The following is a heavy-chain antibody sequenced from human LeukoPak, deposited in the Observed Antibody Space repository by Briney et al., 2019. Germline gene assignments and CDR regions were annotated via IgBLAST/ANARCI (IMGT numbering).Heavy chain of an antibody. Sequence: GGSLRLSCAASGFTFSSYEMNWVRQAPGKGLEWVSYISSSGSTIYYADSVKGRFTISRDNAKNSLYLQMNSLRAEDTAVYYCAREQNCSGGSCYRPNWFDPWGQGTLVTVSS. J-gene: IGHJ5*02. CDR1: GFTFSSYE. V-gene: IGHV3-48*03. CDR3: AREQNCSGGSCYRPNWFDP. CDR2: ISSSGSTI. D-gene: IGHD2-15*01.